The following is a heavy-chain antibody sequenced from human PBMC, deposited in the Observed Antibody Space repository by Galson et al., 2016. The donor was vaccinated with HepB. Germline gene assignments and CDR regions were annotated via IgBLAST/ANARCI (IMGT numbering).Heavy chain of an antibody. CDR2: ISGGGGSP. Sequence: SLRLSCAASGFTFGDYGMSWVRQAPGKGLEWVSGISGGGGSPYDAGSVKGRFTISRDNSKNTLYLQMNSLRAEDTAVYYCAKDAMVVPAAECVSWGQGTLVTVSS. CDR3: AKDAMVVPAAECVS. D-gene: IGHD2-2*01. J-gene: IGHJ4*02. V-gene: IGHV3-23*01. CDR1: GFTFGDYG.